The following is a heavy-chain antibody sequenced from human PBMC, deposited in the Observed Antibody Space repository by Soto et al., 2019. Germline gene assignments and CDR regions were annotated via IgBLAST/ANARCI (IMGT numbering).Heavy chain of an antibody. CDR2: ISISGGTI. J-gene: IGHJ6*02. D-gene: IGHD4-4*01. CDR3: ARNTVFTPHQYGMDV. Sequence: QVQLVESGGGLVKPGGSLRLSCAASGFTFSDYYVSWIRQAPGKGLEWVSYISISGGTIYYADSVKGRFTISRDNAKNSLYLQMNSLRAEDTAVYYCARNTVFTPHQYGMDVWGQGTTVTVSS. CDR1: GFTFSDYY. V-gene: IGHV3-11*01.